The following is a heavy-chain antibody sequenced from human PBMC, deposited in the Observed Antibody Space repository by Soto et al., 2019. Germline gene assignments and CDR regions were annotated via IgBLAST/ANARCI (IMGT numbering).Heavy chain of an antibody. J-gene: IGHJ4*02. CDR1: GFTFGSSA. CDR3: AADVIGVAGDFDH. Sequence: LVQSGPDVKKPGTSVKVSCKTSGFTFGSSAVQWVRQVRGQRREWIGWIVVASGYSNVAQKFQDRVSLTRDLSTNTAFMELSSLTSEDSAMYYCAADVIGVAGDFDHWGQGTLVSVSS. CDR2: IVVASGYS. D-gene: IGHD6-19*01. V-gene: IGHV1-58*01.